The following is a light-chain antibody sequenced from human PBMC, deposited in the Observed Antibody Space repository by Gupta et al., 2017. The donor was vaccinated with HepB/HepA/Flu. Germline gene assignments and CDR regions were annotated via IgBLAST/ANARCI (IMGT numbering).Light chain of an antibody. V-gene: IGKV3-15*01. CDR3: QQYNDWPRYT. CDR2: GAS. J-gene: IGKJ2*01. CDR1: QRVSSN. Sequence: EIVMTQSPATLSVSPGERATLSCRASQRVSSNLAWYQQKPGQAPRLLIYGASTRATGIPARFSGSGSGTDFTLTISSLQSEDFAVYSCQQYNDWPRYTFGQGTKLEIK.